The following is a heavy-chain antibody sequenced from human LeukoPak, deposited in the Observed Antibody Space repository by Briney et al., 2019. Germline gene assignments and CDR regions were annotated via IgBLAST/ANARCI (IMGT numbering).Heavy chain of an antibody. CDR1: GFTFSNYE. CDR3: ARVRSGYSHENYFDY. D-gene: IGHD5-18*01. J-gene: IGHJ4*02. Sequence: GGSLRLSCAASGFTFSNYEMNWVRQAPGKGLEWPSYISGSGSTIYYADFVKGRFTISRDNAKDSLYLQMNSLRAEGTAVYYCARVRSGYSHENYFDYWGQGTLVTVSS. V-gene: IGHV3-48*03. CDR2: ISGSGSTI.